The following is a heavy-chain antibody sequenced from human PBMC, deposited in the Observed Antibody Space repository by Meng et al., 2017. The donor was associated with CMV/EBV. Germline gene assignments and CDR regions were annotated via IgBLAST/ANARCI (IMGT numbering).Heavy chain of an antibody. J-gene: IGHJ3*02. Sequence: GESLKISCKGSGYSFTSYWIGWVRQMPGKGLEWMGIIYPGDSDTRYSPSFQGQVTISADKSITTAYLQWSSLKASDTAMYYCAHSSNLVLLWFGESSDAFDIWGQGTMVTVSS. D-gene: IGHD3-10*01. CDR1: GYSFTSYW. V-gene: IGHV5-51*01. CDR3: AHSSNLVLLWFGESSDAFDI. CDR2: IYPGDSDT.